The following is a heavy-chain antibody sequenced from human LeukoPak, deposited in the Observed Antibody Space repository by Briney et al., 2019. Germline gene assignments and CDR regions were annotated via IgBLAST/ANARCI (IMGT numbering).Heavy chain of an antibody. V-gene: IGHV4-34*01. CDR2: IDHSGST. Sequence: SETVSLMCAVSGGLLRRFFWRCIREPSGKGPACVDEIDHSGSTNYDTSLESRVTLLVDTSKHQVALTLNSVTAADTAVYYCARGLRFHIGSGNWFDLWGQGTLVTVSS. J-gene: IGHJ5*02. CDR1: GGLLRRFF. D-gene: IGHD3-10*01. CDR3: ARGLRFHIGSGNWFDL.